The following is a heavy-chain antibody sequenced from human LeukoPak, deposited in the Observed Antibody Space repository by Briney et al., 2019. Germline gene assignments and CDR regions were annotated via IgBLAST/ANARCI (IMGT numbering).Heavy chain of an antibody. D-gene: IGHD3-10*01. Sequence: GGSLRLSCAASGFTFSSYAMSWVRQAPGKGLEWVSDISGSGGSTYYADSVKGRFTISRDNSKNTLYLQMNSLRAEDTAVYYCARDSRSGSYPLFFDYWGQGTLVTVSS. J-gene: IGHJ4*02. CDR2: ISGSGGST. V-gene: IGHV3-23*01. CDR3: ARDSRSGSYPLFFDY. CDR1: GFTFSSYA.